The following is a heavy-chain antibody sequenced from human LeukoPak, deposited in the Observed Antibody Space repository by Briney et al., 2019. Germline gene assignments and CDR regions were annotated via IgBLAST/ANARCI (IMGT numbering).Heavy chain of an antibody. CDR3: VRASSGRYVGWFDP. D-gene: IGHD6-19*01. V-gene: IGHV3-7*01. Sequence: GGSLRLSCAASGFTFSSYWMSWVRQAPGKGLEWVANIKQDGSDKYYVDSVKGRFTISRDNAKNSLYMQMNSLRAEDTAVYYCVRASSGRYVGWFDPWGQGTLVTVSS. CDR1: GFTFSSYW. CDR2: IKQDGSDK. J-gene: IGHJ5*02.